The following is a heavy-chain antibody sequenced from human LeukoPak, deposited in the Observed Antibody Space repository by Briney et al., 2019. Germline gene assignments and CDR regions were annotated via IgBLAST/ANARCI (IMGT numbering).Heavy chain of an antibody. Sequence: GASVKVSCKASGYTFTSYYMHWVRQAPGQGLEWMGWISAYSSNTNSAQKVQGRVTVTTDTSASTAYMELRSLRSDDTAMYYCARDRAAAAGTRSFGYYGMDVWGQGTTVTVSS. CDR3: ARDRAAAAGTRSFGYYGMDV. D-gene: IGHD6-13*01. V-gene: IGHV1-18*04. J-gene: IGHJ6*02. CDR2: ISAYSSNT. CDR1: GYTFTSYY.